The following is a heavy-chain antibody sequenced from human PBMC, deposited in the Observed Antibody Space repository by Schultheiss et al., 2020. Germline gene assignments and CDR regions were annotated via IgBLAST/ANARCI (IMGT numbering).Heavy chain of an antibody. CDR3: ARDPGEMATDDAFDI. Sequence: SQTLSLTCTVSGGSISSSSYYWGWIRQPPGKGLEWIGYIYYSGSTYYNPSLKSRVTISVDTSKNQFSLKLSSVTAADTAVYYCARDPGEMATDDAFDIWGQGTMVTVSS. CDR2: IYYSGST. J-gene: IGHJ3*02. D-gene: IGHD5-24*01. V-gene: IGHV4-31*03. CDR1: GGSISSSSYY.